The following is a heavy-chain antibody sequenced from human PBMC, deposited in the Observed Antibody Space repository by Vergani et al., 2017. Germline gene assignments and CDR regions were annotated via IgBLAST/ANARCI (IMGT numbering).Heavy chain of an antibody. CDR1: GASIRSSNYY. D-gene: IGHD6-19*01. J-gene: IGHJ5*02. CDR2: IYYSGST. V-gene: IGHV4-39*01. CDR3: ARHSTVEWLVKLGWIDP. Sequence: QLQLQESGPGLVKPSATLSLTCSVSGASIRSSNYYWGWIRPPPGKGLEWIASIYYSGSTYYNPSLKSRVTISVDTSKNKFSLKLSSVTAADTAVYFCARHSTVEWLVKLGWIDPWGQGILVTVSS.